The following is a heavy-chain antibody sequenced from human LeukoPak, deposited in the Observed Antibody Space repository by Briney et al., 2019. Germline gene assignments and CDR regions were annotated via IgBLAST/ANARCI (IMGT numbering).Heavy chain of an antibody. CDR2: ISGSGGST. CDR1: GFTFSSYA. Sequence: GGSLRLSCAASGFTFSSYAMSWVRQAPGKGLEWVSAISGSGGSTYYADSVKGRFTISRDNPKNTLYLQMNSLRAEDTAVYYCAKNRIGRIAAQPHNWGQGTLVTVSS. D-gene: IGHD6-6*01. J-gene: IGHJ4*02. CDR3: AKNRIGRIAAQPHN. V-gene: IGHV3-23*01.